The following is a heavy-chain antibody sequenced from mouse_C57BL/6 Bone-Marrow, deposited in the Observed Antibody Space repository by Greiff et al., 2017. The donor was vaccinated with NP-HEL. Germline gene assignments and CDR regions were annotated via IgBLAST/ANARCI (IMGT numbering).Heavy chain of an antibody. CDR1: GYTFTSYW. CDR3: TRTLITTLPFDY. Sequence: EVQLQQSGTVLARPGASVKMSCKTSGYTFTSYWMHWVKQRPGQGLEWIGAIYPGNSDTSYHQKFTGQAKLTAVTSASTAYMELSSLTNEDAAVYYCTRTLITTLPFDYWGQGTTLTVSS. CDR2: IYPGNSDT. V-gene: IGHV1-5*01. D-gene: IGHD1-1*01. J-gene: IGHJ2*01.